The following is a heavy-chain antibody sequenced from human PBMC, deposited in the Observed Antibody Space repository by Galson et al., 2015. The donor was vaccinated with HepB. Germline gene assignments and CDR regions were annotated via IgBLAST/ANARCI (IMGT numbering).Heavy chain of an antibody. CDR3: AKTSRCSSNWFCAFDI. D-gene: IGHD6-13*01. V-gene: IGHV1-69*13. Sequence: SVKVSCKASGGTFNSSAITWVRQAPGQGLEWMGGIIPIFGTTNYAQKLQGRVTITADESTSTAYLELNSLRSEDTAIYYCAKTSRCSSNWFCAFDIWGQGTMVTVSS. J-gene: IGHJ3*02. CDR2: IIPIFGTT. CDR1: GGTFNSSA.